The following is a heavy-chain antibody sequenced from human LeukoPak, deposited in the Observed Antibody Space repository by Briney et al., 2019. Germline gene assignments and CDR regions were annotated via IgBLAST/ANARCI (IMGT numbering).Heavy chain of an antibody. J-gene: IGHJ5*02. CDR3: AKDLELYSSSWYFWFDP. D-gene: IGHD6-13*01. V-gene: IGHV3-23*01. Sequence: GGSLRLSCAASGFTFSDYYMSWIRQAPGKGLEWVSAISGSGGSTYYADSVKGRFTISRDNSKNTLYLQMNSLRAEDTAVYYCAKDLELYSSSWYFWFDPWGQGTLVTVSS. CDR1: GFTFSDYY. CDR2: ISGSGGST.